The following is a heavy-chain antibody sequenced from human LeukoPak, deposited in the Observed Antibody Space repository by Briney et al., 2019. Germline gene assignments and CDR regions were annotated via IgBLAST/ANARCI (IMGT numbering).Heavy chain of an antibody. D-gene: IGHD6-13*01. Sequence: PGGSLRLSCAASGFIFNTYAMHWVRQAPGKGLEWVAVISYDGSNKYYADSVKGRFTISRDNSKNTLYLQMNSLRPEDTAVYYCTRGGRLAAANPLEYFQHWGQGTLVTVSS. J-gene: IGHJ1*01. V-gene: IGHV3-30-3*01. CDR3: TRGGRLAAANPLEYFQH. CDR1: GFIFNTYA. CDR2: ISYDGSNK.